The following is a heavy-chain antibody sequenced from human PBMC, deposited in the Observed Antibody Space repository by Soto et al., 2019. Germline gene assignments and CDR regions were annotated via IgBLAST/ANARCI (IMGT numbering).Heavy chain of an antibody. CDR3: AKVPDYDFWSGHYGMDV. CDR2: ISGSSEST. D-gene: IGHD3-3*01. CDR1: GFSLSSHA. J-gene: IGHJ6*02. Sequence: GGSLRLSSAASGFSLSSHAMSWVRQAPGKGLEWVSSISGSSESTYYADSVKGRFTISRDNSKKTLYLQMNSLRVEDTAVYHCAKVPDYDFWSGHYGMDVWGQGTTVTVSS. V-gene: IGHV3-23*01.